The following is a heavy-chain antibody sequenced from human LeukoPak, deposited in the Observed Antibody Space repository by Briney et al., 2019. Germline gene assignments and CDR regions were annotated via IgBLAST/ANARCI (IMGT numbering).Heavy chain of an antibody. CDR1: GYSISSGYY. CDR2: IYHSGST. D-gene: IGHD4-11*01. J-gene: IGHJ4*02. Sequence: SETLSLTCAVSGYSISSGYYWGWIRQPPGKGLEWFGSIYHSGSTYYNPSLKSRVTISVDTSKNQFSLKLSSVTAADTAVYYCARRGLQTPFDYWGQGTLVTVSS. V-gene: IGHV4-38-2*01. CDR3: ARRGLQTPFDY.